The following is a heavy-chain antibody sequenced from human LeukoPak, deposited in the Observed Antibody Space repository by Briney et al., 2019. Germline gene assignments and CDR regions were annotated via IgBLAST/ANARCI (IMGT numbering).Heavy chain of an antibody. D-gene: IGHD2-2*01. CDR1: GFTFSSYA. CDR3: AKDREIVVVPTALVRGPFDY. J-gene: IGHJ4*02. CDR2: MSVSGGST. Sequence: PGGSLRLSCAASGFTFSSYAMTWVRQAPGKGLEWVSAMSVSGGSTYHADSVKGRFSISRDNSKNTLYLQMNSLRDEDTAVYYCAKDREIVVVPTALVRGPFDYWGQGTLVTVSS. V-gene: IGHV3-23*01.